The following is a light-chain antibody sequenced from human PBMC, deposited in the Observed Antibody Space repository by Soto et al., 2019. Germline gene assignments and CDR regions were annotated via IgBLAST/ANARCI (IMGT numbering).Light chain of an antibody. CDR1: SSNIGVNT. CDR2: SNN. CDR3: AAWDDSLNGVV. Sequence: QSVLTQPPSASGTPGQVVTISCSGSSSNIGVNTVNWYRHLPGTAPRRLIYSNNLRPSGVADRFSGSKSGTSAALAVSGLQSEDEADYYCAAWDDSLNGVVFGGGTKLTVL. J-gene: IGLJ2*01. V-gene: IGLV1-44*01.